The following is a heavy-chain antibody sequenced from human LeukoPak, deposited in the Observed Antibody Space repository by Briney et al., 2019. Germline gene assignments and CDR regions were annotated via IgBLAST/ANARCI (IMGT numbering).Heavy chain of an antibody. J-gene: IGHJ4*02. Sequence: GGSLRLSCAASGFTFASYDIHWVRQAPGKGLEWVAVISYDGSNKYYADSVKGRFTISRDNSKNTMYLQLNSLRVEDTAVYYCAKDRERWGGYSYGLPFDYWGQGILVTVSS. V-gene: IGHV3-30*18. D-gene: IGHD5-18*01. CDR1: GFTFASYD. CDR2: ISYDGSNK. CDR3: AKDRERWGGYSYGLPFDY.